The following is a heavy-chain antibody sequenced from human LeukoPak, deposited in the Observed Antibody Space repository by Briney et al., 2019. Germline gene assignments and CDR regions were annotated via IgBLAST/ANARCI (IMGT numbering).Heavy chain of an antibody. D-gene: IGHD6-19*01. CDR1: GFTFDDYA. V-gene: IGHV3-9*01. Sequence: GGSLRLSCAASGFTFDDYAMHWVRQAPGKGLEWVSGISWNSGRIDYADSVKGRFTISRDNAKKSLYLQMNSLRAEDTALYYCAKSSPGYSSGWLQHWGQGTLVTVSS. J-gene: IGHJ1*01. CDR3: AKSSPGYSSGWLQH. CDR2: ISWNSGRI.